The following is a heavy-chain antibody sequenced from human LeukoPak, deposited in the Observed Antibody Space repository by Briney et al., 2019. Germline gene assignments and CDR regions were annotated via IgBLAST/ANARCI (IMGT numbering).Heavy chain of an antibody. CDR1: GFTFSDYY. D-gene: IGHD3-10*01. CDR2: ISSSGSTI. J-gene: IGHJ6*03. Sequence: TGGSLRLSCAASGFTFSDYYMSWIRQAPGKGLEWVSYISSSGSTIYYADSVKGRFTISRDNAKNSLYLQMNSLRAEDTAVYYCARVVRGVLLKNYYYMDAWGKGTTVTVSS. CDR3: ARVVRGVLLKNYYYMDA. V-gene: IGHV3-11*04.